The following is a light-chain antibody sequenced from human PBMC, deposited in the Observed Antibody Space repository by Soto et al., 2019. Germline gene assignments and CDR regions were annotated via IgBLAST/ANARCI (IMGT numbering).Light chain of an antibody. CDR2: DAS. J-gene: IGKJ1*01. CDR3: QQYNSYST. Sequence: DMQMTQSPSTLSASVGGRVTITCRASQTISNWLAWYQQKPGKAPNLLIYDASTLESGVPSRFSGGGFGTEFTLTISSLQRADFATYYCQQYNSYSTFGQGTKVDIK. CDR1: QTISNW. V-gene: IGKV1-5*01.